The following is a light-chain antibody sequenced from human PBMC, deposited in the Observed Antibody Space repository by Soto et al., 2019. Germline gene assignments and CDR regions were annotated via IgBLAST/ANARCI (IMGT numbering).Light chain of an antibody. J-gene: IGKJ3*01. V-gene: IGKV3-11*01. CDR2: DAS. CDR1: QSVSSY. CDR3: QQHSNWPPLT. Sequence: EIVLTQSPATLSLSPGERATLSCRASQSVSSYLAWYQQKPSQAPRLLIYDASNRATGIPARVSGSGSGKDFTLTVSSLAPEDFAVDYCQQHSNWPPLTFGPGTKVDIK.